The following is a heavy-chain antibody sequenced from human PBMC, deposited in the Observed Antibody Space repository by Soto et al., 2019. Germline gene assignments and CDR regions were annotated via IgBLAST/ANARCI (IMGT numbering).Heavy chain of an antibody. CDR2: ISWNSGSI. CDR3: GKNGLVIGVNWFDP. J-gene: IGHJ5*02. Sequence: EVQLVESGGGLVQPGRSLRLSCAASGFTFDDYAMHWVRQAPGKGLEWVSGISWNSGSIGYADSVKGLFTISRDNAKQSLYLKRNSLRAEDAALYDCGKNGLVIGVNWFDPWGKGTLVTVSS. D-gene: IGHD2-8*01. CDR1: GFTFDDYA. V-gene: IGHV3-9*01.